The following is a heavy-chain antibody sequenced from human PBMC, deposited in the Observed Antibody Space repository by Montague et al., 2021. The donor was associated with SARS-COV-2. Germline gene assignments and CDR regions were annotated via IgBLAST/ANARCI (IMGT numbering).Heavy chain of an antibody. V-gene: IGHV4-61*01. CDR1: DGSVISTYPH. J-gene: IGHJ4*02. CDR2: LFHIDTA. D-gene: IGHD2-21*02. Sequence: SETLSLTCTVSDGSVISTYPHWHWVRQSPGRGLEWIGGYLFHIDTAQYTASLRSRVTISVDTSKSQLSLKVMSVTAADTAVYYCARRCTGGGYCHASHWGQGSLVTVSS. CDR3: ARRCTGGGYCHASH.